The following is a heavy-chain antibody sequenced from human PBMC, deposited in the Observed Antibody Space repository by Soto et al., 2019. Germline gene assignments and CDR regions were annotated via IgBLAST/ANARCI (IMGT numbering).Heavy chain of an antibody. V-gene: IGHV1-18*04. CDR2: ISAYNGNT. CDR1: GYTFTSYG. Sequence: ASVKVSCKASGYTFTSYGISWVRQAPGQGLEWMGWISAYNGNTNYAQKLQGRVTMTTDTSTSTAYMELRSLRSDDTAVYYCARNGRVVTLYYYYYYGMDVWGQGTTVTV. CDR3: ARNGRVVTLYYYYYYGMDV. D-gene: IGHD3-3*01. J-gene: IGHJ6*02.